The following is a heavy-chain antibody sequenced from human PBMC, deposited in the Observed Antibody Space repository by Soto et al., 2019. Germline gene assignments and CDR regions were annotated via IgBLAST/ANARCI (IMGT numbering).Heavy chain of an antibody. V-gene: IGHV3-30-3*01. CDR2: ISYDGSNK. D-gene: IGHD1-7*01. CDR3: ARDRVREWNFAFDI. Sequence: GGSLRLSCAASGFTFSSYAMHWVRQAPGKGLEWVAVISYDGSNKYYADSVKGRFTISRDNSKNTLYLQMNSLRAEDTAVYYCARDRVREWNFAFDIWGQGTMVTVSS. J-gene: IGHJ3*02. CDR1: GFTFSSYA.